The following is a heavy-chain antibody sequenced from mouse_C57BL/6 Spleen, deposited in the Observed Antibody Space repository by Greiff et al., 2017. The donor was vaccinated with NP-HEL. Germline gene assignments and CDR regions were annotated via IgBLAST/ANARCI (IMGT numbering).Heavy chain of an antibody. CDR1: GFTFTDYY. V-gene: IGHV7-3*01. J-gene: IGHJ1*03. CDR2: IRNKANGYTT. CDR3: ARFLTTVVARYFDV. D-gene: IGHD1-1*01. Sequence: EVKLMESGGGLVQPGGSLSLSCAASGFTFTDYYMSWVRQPPGKALEWLGFIRNKANGYTTEYSASVKGRFTISRDNSQSILYLQMNALRAEDSATYYCARFLTTVVARYFDVWGTGTTVTVSS.